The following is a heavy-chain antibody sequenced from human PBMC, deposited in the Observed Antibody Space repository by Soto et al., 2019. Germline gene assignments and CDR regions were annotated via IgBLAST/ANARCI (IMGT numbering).Heavy chain of an antibody. V-gene: IGHV1-2*04. CDR3: AATRAYYYDSSGPDAFDI. D-gene: IGHD3-22*01. CDR2: INPNSGGT. CDR1: GYTFTGYY. Sequence: ASVKVSCKASGYTFTGYYMYWVRQAPGQGLEWMGWINPNSGGTNYAQKFQGWVTMTRDTSISTAYMELSRLRSDDTAVYYCAATRAYYYDSSGPDAFDIWGQGTMVTVSS. J-gene: IGHJ3*02.